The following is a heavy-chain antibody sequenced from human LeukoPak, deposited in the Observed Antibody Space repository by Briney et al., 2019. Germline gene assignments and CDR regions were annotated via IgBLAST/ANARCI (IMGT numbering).Heavy chain of an antibody. Sequence: PGGSLRLSCSASGFTFCVSYMSWIRQAPGKGLEWISYISSSGSTIYYADSVKGRFTISRDNAKNSLYLQMNRLRAEDTAVYYCARDWIGDGYNYYHYFDYWGQGTLVTVSS. CDR2: ISSSGSTI. V-gene: IGHV3-11*01. D-gene: IGHD5-24*01. CDR3: ARDWIGDGYNYYHYFDY. CDR1: GFTFCVSY. J-gene: IGHJ4*02.